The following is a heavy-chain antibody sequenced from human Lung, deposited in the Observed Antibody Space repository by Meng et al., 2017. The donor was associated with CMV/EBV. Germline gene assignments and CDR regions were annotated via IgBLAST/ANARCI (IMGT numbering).Heavy chain of an antibody. CDR1: GFTFSDHH. CDR2: IRKRADNYTT. CDR3: ADLGGACGMGV. Sequence: GGSLRLSCAASGFTFSDHHMDWVRQAPGRGLEWVGQIRKRADNYTTYYAASVKGRFTISRDDSENSLYLQMNSLKTEDSAVYYWADLGGACGMGVWGQGTRVIVSS. D-gene: IGHD1-26*01. J-gene: IGHJ6*02. V-gene: IGHV3-72*01.